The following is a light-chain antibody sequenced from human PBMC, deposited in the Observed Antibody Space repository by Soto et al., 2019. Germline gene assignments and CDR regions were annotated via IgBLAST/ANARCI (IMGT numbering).Light chain of an antibody. Sequence: DIPMTKSPSTLSASVRDRVTITCRASQSVSSWLAWYQQKLGKAPKLLIYKVSSLESGVPSKFSDSGSATEFTLTISSLQPDDFATYYYQQYNSLWTFGQGTKVEIK. CDR2: KVS. CDR1: QSVSSW. V-gene: IGKV1-5*03. CDR3: QQYNSLWT. J-gene: IGKJ1*01.